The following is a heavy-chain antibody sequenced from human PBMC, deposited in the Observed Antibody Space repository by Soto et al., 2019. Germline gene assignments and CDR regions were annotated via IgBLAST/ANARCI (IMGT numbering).Heavy chain of an antibody. D-gene: IGHD4-4*01. Sequence: QVQLQESGPGLVKPSETLSLTCVVSGGSVSSVTYYWSWIRQPPGKGLEWIGYVCYSGSTNYNPSLKSRVSMSLDTSKNQFSLKLTSVTAADTAVYYCARADDYKSSWFDPWGQGTLVTVSS. CDR2: VCYSGST. CDR3: ARADDYKSSWFDP. CDR1: GGSVSSVTYY. J-gene: IGHJ5*02. V-gene: IGHV4-61*01.